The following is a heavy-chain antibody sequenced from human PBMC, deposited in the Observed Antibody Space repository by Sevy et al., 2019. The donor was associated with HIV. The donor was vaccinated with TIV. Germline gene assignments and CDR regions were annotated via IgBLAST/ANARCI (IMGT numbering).Heavy chain of an antibody. CDR3: AKVYLSYRDAFDI. Sequence: GVSLRLSCAASGFTFDDYAMHWVRQAPGKGLEWVSGISWNSGSIGYADSVKGRFTISRDNAKNSLYLQMNSLRAEDTALYYCAKVYLSYRDAFDIWGQGTMVTVSS. CDR1: GFTFDDYA. V-gene: IGHV3-9*01. J-gene: IGHJ3*02. D-gene: IGHD5-18*01. CDR2: ISWNSGSI.